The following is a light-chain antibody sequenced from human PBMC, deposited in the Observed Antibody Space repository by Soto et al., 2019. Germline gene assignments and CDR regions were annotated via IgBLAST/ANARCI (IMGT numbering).Light chain of an antibody. CDR1: SSNIGAGYD. CDR2: DNR. J-gene: IGLJ3*02. V-gene: IGLV1-40*01. CDR3: QSYDSSLSGV. Sequence: QAVVTQPPSVSGAPGQRVTISCTGSSSNIGAGYDVHWYQQLPGTAPKLLIYDNRNRPSGVPDRFSGSKSGTSASLAITGLQAEDEADYYCQSYDSSLSGVFGGGTQLTVL.